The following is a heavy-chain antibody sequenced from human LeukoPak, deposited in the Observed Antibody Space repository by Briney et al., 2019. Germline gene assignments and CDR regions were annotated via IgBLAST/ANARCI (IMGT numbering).Heavy chain of an antibody. D-gene: IGHD3-10*01. J-gene: IGHJ4*02. Sequence: GGSLRLSCAASGFTFSSYVMHWVRQAPGKGLEWVALISSDENNKYHADSVKGRFTISRDNSKNTLFLQMNSLRPEDTAVYYCARVRRYYGSGTSFDYWGQGTLVTVSS. CDR2: ISSDENNK. CDR3: ARVRRYYGSGTSFDY. V-gene: IGHV3-30*03. CDR1: GFTFSSYV.